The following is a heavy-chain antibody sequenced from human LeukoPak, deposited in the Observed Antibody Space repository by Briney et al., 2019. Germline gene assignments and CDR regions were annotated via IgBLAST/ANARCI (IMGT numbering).Heavy chain of an antibody. Sequence: PSETLSLTCTVSGGSISGQYWSWIRQTPGKRLERIGNIFYTGSTNYNPSLRSRVTISVDTSKNQFSLKVTSVTAAGTALYYCVRARDMAFDIWGQGTMVTVSS. CDR1: GGSISGQY. CDR2: IFYTGST. V-gene: IGHV4-59*11. D-gene: IGHD2-21*02. CDR3: VRARDMAFDI. J-gene: IGHJ3*02.